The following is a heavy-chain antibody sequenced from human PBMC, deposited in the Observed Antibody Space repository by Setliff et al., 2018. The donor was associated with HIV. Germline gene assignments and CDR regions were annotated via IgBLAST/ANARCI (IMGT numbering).Heavy chain of an antibody. CDR2: SYYSGST. Sequence: SETLSLTCTVSGGSISSSSYYWGWIRQPPGKGLEWIGSSYYSGSTDHNPSLKRRVSISLDTSKNQFSLRLNSATAADTAVYYCAVWIREVISWGRGTLVTVSS. V-gene: IGHV4-39*07. CDR3: AVWIREVIS. D-gene: IGHD3-10*01. CDR1: GGSISSSSYY. J-gene: IGHJ5*02.